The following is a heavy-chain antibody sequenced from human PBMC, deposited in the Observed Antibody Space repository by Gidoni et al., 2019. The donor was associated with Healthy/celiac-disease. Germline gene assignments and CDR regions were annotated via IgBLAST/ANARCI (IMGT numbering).Heavy chain of an antibody. V-gene: IGHV4-34*01. CDR2: INHSGST. Sequence: QVQLQQWGAGLLKPSETLSLTCAVYGGSFSRYYWIWIRQPPGKGLEWIGEINHSGSTNYNPSLKSRVTISVDTSKNQFSLKLSSVTAADTAVYYCARGGAMVRGVSQRFDYWGQGTLVTVSS. CDR3: ARGGAMVRGVSQRFDY. J-gene: IGHJ4*02. CDR1: GGSFSRYY. D-gene: IGHD3-10*01.